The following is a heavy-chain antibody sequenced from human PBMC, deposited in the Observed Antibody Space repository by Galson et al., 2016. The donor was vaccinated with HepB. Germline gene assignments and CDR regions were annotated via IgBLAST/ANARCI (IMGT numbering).Heavy chain of an antibody. Sequence: SVKVSCKDSGYTFTNYGISWVRQAPGQGLEGMGWISAYNGNTNYAQNLQGRVTMTTDTSTSTAYMELRSLRSDDTAVYFCARGVRRAFYYDSSGYLVYFDYWGHGTLVTVSS. D-gene: IGHD3-22*01. CDR1: GYTFTNYG. J-gene: IGHJ4*01. V-gene: IGHV1-18*01. CDR2: ISAYNGNT. CDR3: ARGVRRAFYYDSSGYLVYFDY.